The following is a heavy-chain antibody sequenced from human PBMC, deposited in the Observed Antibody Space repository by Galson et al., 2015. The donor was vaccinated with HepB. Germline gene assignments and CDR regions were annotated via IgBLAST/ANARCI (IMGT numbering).Heavy chain of an antibody. CDR3: AREDNLRLYYFDY. J-gene: IGHJ4*02. D-gene: IGHD5/OR15-5a*01. CDR1: GFTFSSYS. V-gene: IGHV3-48*02. CDR2: ISSSSSTI. Sequence: SLRLSCAASGFTFSSYSMNWVRQAPGKGLKWVSYISSSSSTIYYADSVKGRFTISRDNAKNSLYLQMNSLRDEDTAVYYCAREDNLRLYYFDYWGQGTLVTVSS.